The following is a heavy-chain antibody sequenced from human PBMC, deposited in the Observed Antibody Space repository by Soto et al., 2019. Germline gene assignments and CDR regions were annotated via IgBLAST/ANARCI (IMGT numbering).Heavy chain of an antibody. D-gene: IGHD3-10*01. V-gene: IGHV3-7*01. CDR2: IKQDGGEK. CDR3: ARETSAAWPYYLDY. J-gene: IGHJ4*02. CDR1: GFTFSTYW. Sequence: GGSLRLSCAASGFTFSTYWMSWARQAPGKGLEWVANIKQDGGEKYYLDSVKGRFTISRDNAKNSLYLQMNSLRAEDTAVYYCARETSAAWPYYLDYWGQGTLVTVSS.